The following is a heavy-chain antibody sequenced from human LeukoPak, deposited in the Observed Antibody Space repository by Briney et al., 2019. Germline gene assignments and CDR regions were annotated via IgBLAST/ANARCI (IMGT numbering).Heavy chain of an antibody. V-gene: IGHV1-69*13. D-gene: IGHD5-18*01. J-gene: IGHJ6*02. Sequence: SVKVSCKASGFTFTSYYMHWVRQAPGQGLEWMGGIIPIFGTANYAQKFQGRVTITADESTSTAYMELSSLRSEDTAVYYCARAARGYSYGCGLSRYYGMDVWGQGTTVTVSS. CDR3: ARAARGYSYGCGLSRYYGMDV. CDR1: GFTFTSYY. CDR2: IIPIFGTA.